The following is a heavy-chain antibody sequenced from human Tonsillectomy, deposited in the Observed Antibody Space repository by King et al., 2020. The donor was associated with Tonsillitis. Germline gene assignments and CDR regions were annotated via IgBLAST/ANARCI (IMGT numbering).Heavy chain of an antibody. Sequence: VQLQQWGAGLLKPSETLSLTCAVYGGSFSGYYWSWIRQPPGKGLEWIGEINHSGSTNYNPSLKSRVTISVDTSKNQFSLKLSSVTAADTAVYYCARGYVWGSYRPPLFDPWGQGTLVTVSS. D-gene: IGHD3-16*02. J-gene: IGHJ5*02. CDR2: INHSGST. CDR1: GGSFSGYY. V-gene: IGHV4-34*01. CDR3: ARGYVWGSYRPPLFDP.